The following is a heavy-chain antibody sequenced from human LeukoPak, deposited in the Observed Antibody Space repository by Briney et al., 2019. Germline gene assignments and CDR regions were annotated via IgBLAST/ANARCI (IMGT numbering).Heavy chain of an antibody. CDR1: GGSISSSSYY. CDR2: IYYSGST. CDR3: ASTWIQLWFFDY. Sequence: PSETLSLTCTVSGGSISSSSYYWGWIRQPPGKGLEWIGSIYYSGSTYYNPSLKSRVTISVDTSKNHFSLTLSSAAAADTAVYYCASTWIQLWFFDYWGQGTLATVSS. V-gene: IGHV4-39*02. D-gene: IGHD5-18*01. J-gene: IGHJ4*02.